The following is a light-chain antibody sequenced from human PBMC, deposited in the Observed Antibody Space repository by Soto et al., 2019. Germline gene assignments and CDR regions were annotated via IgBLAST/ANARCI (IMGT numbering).Light chain of an antibody. CDR2: DVS. V-gene: IGLV2-14*03. Sequence: QSALTQPASVSGSPGQSITISCTGSSSDVGAYNYVSWYQHHPGKAPKLMIYDVSNRPSGVSNRFSGSKSGNTASLTISGLQAEDEADYYCSSYTSSATSFGGGTKVTVL. J-gene: IGLJ2*01. CDR1: SSDVGAYNY. CDR3: SSYTSSATS.